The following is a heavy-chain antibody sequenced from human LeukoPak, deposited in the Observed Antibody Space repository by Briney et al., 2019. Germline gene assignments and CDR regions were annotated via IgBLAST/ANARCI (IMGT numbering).Heavy chain of an antibody. D-gene: IGHD2/OR15-2a*01. Sequence: GGSLRLSCAASGFTFVNALMTWVRQAPGKGLEWVGRMESNPAGGRTDYAAPVKGRFTISRDDSRSTLYLQLNNLRAEDTAVYYCTTLAFDVHYWGRGTLIIVSS. V-gene: IGHV3-15*04. J-gene: IGHJ4*02. CDR1: GFTFVNAL. CDR3: TTLAFDVHY. CDR2: MESNPAGGRT.